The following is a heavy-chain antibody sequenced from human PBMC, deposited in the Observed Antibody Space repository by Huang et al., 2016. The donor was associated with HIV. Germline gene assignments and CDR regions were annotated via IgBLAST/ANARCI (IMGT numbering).Heavy chain of an antibody. CDR3: AKGGSAAAVLDF. D-gene: IGHD6-13*01. J-gene: IGHJ4*02. V-gene: IGHV3-30*18. CDR2: ISYDGKKK. Sequence: QVQLVESGGGVVQPGRSRRISWAASGFTFGSYGIPWVRQAPGKGVGWVAVISYDGKKKYYADSVNGRFSISRDNSKTTVYLQLNSLRVEDTAVYYCAKGGSAAAVLDFWGQGTLVTVSS. CDR1: GFTFGSYG.